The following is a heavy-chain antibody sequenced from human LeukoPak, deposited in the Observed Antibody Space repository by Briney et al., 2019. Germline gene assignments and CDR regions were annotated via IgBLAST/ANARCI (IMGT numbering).Heavy chain of an antibody. Sequence: RSGGSLRLSCAASGFTFSNHAMSWVRQAPGKGLQWVSVISGSGRTTEYADSVKGRFTISRDNSKNTLSLQMNSLRVEDTAIYYCAKNVVVKRCFDYWGQGTLITVSS. CDR1: GFTFSNHA. V-gene: IGHV3-23*01. J-gene: IGHJ4*02. CDR2: ISGSGRTT. D-gene: IGHD2-15*01. CDR3: AKNVVVKRCFDY.